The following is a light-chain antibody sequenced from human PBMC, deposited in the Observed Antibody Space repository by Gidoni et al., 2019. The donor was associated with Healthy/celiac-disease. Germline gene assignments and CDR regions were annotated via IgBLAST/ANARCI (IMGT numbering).Light chain of an antibody. Sequence: QSALTQPASVSGSPGQSITLSCTGTSSDVGCSNYVYWYPQHPGKAPKLMIYDVSNRPSGVSNRFSGSKSGNTASLTISGLQAEDEADYYCSSYTSSSTLYVFGTGTKVTVL. CDR2: DVS. V-gene: IGLV2-14*03. J-gene: IGLJ1*01. CDR1: SSDVGCSNY. CDR3: SSYTSSSTLYV.